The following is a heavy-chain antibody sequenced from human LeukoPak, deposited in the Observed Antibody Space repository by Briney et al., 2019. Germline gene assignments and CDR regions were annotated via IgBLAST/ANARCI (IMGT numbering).Heavy chain of an antibody. CDR3: ARDRLGLPVDY. V-gene: IGHV4-59*01. J-gene: IGHJ4*02. CDR2: IYYSGST. CDR1: GGSISTYY. D-gene: IGHD3-16*01. Sequence: SETLSLTCTVSGGSISTYYWTWIRQPPGKGLEWIGYIYYSGSTNYNPSLKSRVTMSVDTSKNQFSLKLNSVTAADTAVYYCARDRLGLPVDYWGRGTLVTVSS.